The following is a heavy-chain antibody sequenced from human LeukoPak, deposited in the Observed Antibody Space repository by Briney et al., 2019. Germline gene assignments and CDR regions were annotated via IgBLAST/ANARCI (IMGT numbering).Heavy chain of an antibody. CDR3: ARTYSSGWLGY. V-gene: IGHV4-59*08. D-gene: IGHD6-19*01. CDR1: GGSISNYY. J-gene: IGHJ4*02. CDR2: IYYSGST. Sequence: SETLSLNCSVSGGSISNYYWSWIRQPPGKGLEWIGYIYYSGSTNYNPSLKSRVTISVDTSKNQFSLKLSSVTAADTAVYYCARTYSSGWLGYWGQGTLVTVSS.